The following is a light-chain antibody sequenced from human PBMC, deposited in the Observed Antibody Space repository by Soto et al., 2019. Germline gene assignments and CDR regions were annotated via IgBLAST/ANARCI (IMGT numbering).Light chain of an antibody. CDR3: QPYGSPPAIT. V-gene: IGKV3-20*01. CDR1: HIVSASY. J-gene: IGKJ5*01. CDR2: AAS. Sequence: EIVLTQSPGTLSLSPVERATLSCMASHIVSASYLAWYPPKPGQAPGLLIYAASSRATGIPDRFSGVGSGTKLPLTLKRPEPENFAMYYRQPYGSPPAITFGQGTRLEIK.